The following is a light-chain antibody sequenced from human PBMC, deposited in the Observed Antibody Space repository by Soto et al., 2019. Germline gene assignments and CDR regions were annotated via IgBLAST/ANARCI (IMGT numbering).Light chain of an antibody. CDR1: NSSIGAGYD. Sequence: QSVLTQPPSVSGAPGQGVAISCTGTNSSIGAGYDVQWYQHLPGRAPRLLVHGNNNRPSGVPDRFSASKSGTSASLAITGLQTEDEADYYGQSYDNGLGGHVVFGGGTKLTVL. CDR3: QSYDNGLGGHVV. CDR2: GNN. J-gene: IGLJ2*01. V-gene: IGLV1-40*01.